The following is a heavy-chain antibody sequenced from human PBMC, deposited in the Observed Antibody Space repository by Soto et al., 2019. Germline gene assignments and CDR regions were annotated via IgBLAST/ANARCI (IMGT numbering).Heavy chain of an antibody. D-gene: IGHD4-17*01. V-gene: IGHV3-48*03. Sequence: GSLRLSCAASGFTFSSYEMNWVRQAPGKGLEWVSYISSSGNTMYYADSVKGRFTISKDNAKNSLYLQMNSLRAEDTAVYYCARSYGGNSLAVGYWGQGTLVTVSS. CDR2: ISSSGNTM. CDR3: ARSYGGNSLAVGY. CDR1: GFTFSSYE. J-gene: IGHJ4*02.